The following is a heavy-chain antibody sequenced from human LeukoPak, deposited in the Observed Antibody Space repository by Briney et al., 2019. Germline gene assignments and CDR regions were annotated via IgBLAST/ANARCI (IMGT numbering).Heavy chain of an antibody. J-gene: IGHJ4*02. CDR2: ITSRGEST. CDR3: ARDRPNYYGSDGHYYRRDGDY. CDR1: GFTFSIYA. D-gene: IGHD3-22*01. V-gene: IGHV3-23*01. Sequence: RGSLRLSCAASGFTFSIYAMSWVRQAPGKGLQWVSSITSRGESTWYVDSVKGRFTITRDNSENTLYLQMHSLRAEDTAVYYCARDRPNYYGSDGHYYRRDGDYWGRGTLVSVPS.